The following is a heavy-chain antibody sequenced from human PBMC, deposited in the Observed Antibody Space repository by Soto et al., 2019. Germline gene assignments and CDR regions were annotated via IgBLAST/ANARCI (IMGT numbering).Heavy chain of an antibody. J-gene: IGHJ4*02. D-gene: IGHD7-27*01. CDR3: ARGTNWGFDY. CDR1: GFTFSNYW. Sequence: PGGSLRLSCAASGFTFSNYWMHWVRQVPGKGLVWVSRTDIDGSSTSHADSVKGRFTISRDNAKNTLFLQMNSLRAEDTAVYYCARGTNWGFDYWGQGTLVTVS. V-gene: IGHV3-74*01. CDR2: TDIDGSST.